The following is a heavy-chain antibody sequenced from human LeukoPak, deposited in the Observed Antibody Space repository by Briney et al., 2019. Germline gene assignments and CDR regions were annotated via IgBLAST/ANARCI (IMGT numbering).Heavy chain of an antibody. V-gene: IGHV4-59*01. CDR1: GGSISSYY. J-gene: IGHJ4*02. CDR3: AGGTVTRVDY. Sequence: LETLSLTCTVSGGSISSYYWSWIRQPPGKGLEWIGYIYYSGSTNYNPSLKSRVTISVDTSKNQFSLKLSSVTAADTAVYYCAGGTVTRVDYWGQGTLVTVSS. D-gene: IGHD4-17*01. CDR2: IYYSGST.